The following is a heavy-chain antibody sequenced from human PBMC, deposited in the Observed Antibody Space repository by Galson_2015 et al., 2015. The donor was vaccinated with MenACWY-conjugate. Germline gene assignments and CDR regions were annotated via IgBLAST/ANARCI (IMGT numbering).Heavy chain of an antibody. Sequence: SLRLSCAASGFTFSSYWMSWVRQAPGKGLEWVANIKQDGSEKYYVDSVKGRFTISRDNAKNSLYLQMNSLRAEDTAVYYCARDEANGAYGGGGDYWGQGTLVTVSS. V-gene: IGHV3-7*03. CDR3: ARDEANGAYGGGGDY. J-gene: IGHJ4*02. CDR1: GFTFSSYW. D-gene: IGHD4-17*01. CDR2: IKQDGSEK.